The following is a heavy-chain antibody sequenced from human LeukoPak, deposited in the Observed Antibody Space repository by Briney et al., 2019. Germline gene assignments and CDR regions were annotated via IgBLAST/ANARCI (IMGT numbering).Heavy chain of an antibody. CDR1: GYTFTVYY. CDR3: ARRRVVPAAIFRYYYYMDV. D-gene: IGHD2-2*02. V-gene: IGHV1-2*02. CDR2: INPNSGGT. J-gene: IGHJ6*03. Sequence: ASVTVSCKASGYTFTVYYMHWVRQAPGQGLEWMGWINPNSGGTNYAQKFQGRVTMTRDTSISTAYMELSRLRSDDTAVYYCARRRVVPAAIFRYYYYMDVWGKGTTVTVSS.